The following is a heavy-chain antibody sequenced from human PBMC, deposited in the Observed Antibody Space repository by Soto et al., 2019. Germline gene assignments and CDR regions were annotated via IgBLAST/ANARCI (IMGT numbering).Heavy chain of an antibody. V-gene: IGHV3-23*01. Sequence: QPGGSLRLSCAASGFTFSSYAMSWVRQAPGKGLEWVSAISGSGGSTYYADSVKGRFTISRDNSKNTLYLQMNSLRAEDTAVYYCASLYCSGGSCYPYYYYGMAVWGQGTTVTSP. J-gene: IGHJ6*02. CDR1: GFTFSSYA. D-gene: IGHD2-15*01. CDR2: ISGSGGST. CDR3: ASLYCSGGSCYPYYYYGMAV.